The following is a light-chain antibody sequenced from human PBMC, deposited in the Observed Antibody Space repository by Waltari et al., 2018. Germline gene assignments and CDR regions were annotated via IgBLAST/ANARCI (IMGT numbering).Light chain of an antibody. CDR3: QQYNDWPPELT. J-gene: IGKJ4*01. CDR1: QSVRRK. Sequence: ETLMTQSPATLSVSPGERATLSCRASQSVRRKLAWYQQKPGQAPRLLIFDASIRATGTPARFSGSGSGTEFTLTISSLQSEDFAVYYCQQYNDWPPELTFGGGTKVEIK. CDR2: DAS. V-gene: IGKV3-15*01.